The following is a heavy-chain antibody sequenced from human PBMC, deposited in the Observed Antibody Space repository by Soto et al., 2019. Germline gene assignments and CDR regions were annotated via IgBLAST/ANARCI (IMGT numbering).Heavy chain of an antibody. Sequence: GESLKISCKGSGYSFTSYWIGWVRQIPGKGLEWMGIIYPGDSDTRYSPSFQGQVTISADKSISTAYLQWSSLKASDTAMYYCARVPIAVAGVYYYGMDVWGQGTTVTVSS. CDR1: GYSFTSYW. CDR2: IYPGDSDT. CDR3: ARVPIAVAGVYYYGMDV. V-gene: IGHV5-51*01. J-gene: IGHJ6*02. D-gene: IGHD6-19*01.